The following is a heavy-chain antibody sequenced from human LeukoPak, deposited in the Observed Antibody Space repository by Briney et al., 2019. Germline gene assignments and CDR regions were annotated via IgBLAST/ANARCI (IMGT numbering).Heavy chain of an antibody. V-gene: IGHV3-74*01. CDR1: GFTFSSYW. CDR3: ASSLIRRVAGDS. CDR2: IKRDGSI. Sequence: PGGSLRLSCAASGFTFSSYWMHWVRQTPGKGLGWVSRIKRDGSIIYADSVKGRFTISRDNSKNTLYLQMNSLRGEDTAVYYCASSLIRRVAGDSWGHGTLVTVS. J-gene: IGHJ5*01. D-gene: IGHD2-8*01.